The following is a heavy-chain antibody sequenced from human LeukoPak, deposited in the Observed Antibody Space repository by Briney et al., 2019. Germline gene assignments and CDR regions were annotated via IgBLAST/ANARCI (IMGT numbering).Heavy chain of an antibody. D-gene: IGHD5/OR15-5a*01. CDR1: GYSFSSYW. CDR2: IYPGDSVT. Sequence: GESLKISCKGSGYSFSSYWIGWVRQMPGKGLEWMGMIYPGDSVTRYSPSFEGQATMSADKSINTAYLQWSSLKASDTATYYCARWTGIYLSNYFDFWGQGTLVTVSS. CDR3: ARWTGIYLSNYFDF. V-gene: IGHV5-51*01. J-gene: IGHJ4*02.